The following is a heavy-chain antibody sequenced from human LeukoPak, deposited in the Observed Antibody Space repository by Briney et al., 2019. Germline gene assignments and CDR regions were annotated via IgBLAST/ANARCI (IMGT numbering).Heavy chain of an antibody. CDR1: GGSISSYY. CDR2: IYYSGST. V-gene: IGHV4-59*01. CDR3: ARVGNYYDSSGYSYFDY. Sequence: PSETLSLTCTVSGGSISSYYWSWIRQPPGKGLEWIGYIYYSGSTNYNPSLKSRVTISVDTSKNQFSLKLSSATAADTAVYYCARVGNYYDSSGYSYFDYWGQGTLVTVSS. D-gene: IGHD3-22*01. J-gene: IGHJ4*02.